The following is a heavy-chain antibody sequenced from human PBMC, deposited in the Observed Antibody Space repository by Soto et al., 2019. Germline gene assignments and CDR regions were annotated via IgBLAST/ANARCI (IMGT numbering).Heavy chain of an antibody. CDR3: ARDTSSSSWYAGYFDY. CDR1: GFTVSSTY. J-gene: IGHJ4*02. Sequence: GGSLRLSCAASGFTVSSTYMSWVRQAPGKGLEWVSVIYSGGSTYYAGSVKGRFTISRDNSKNTLYLQMNSLRAEDTAVYYCARDTSSSSWYAGYFDYWGQGTLVTVSS. D-gene: IGHD6-13*01. V-gene: IGHV3-66*01. CDR2: IYSGGST.